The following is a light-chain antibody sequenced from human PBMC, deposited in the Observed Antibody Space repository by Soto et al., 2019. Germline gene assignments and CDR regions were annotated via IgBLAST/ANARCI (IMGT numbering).Light chain of an antibody. J-gene: IGLJ3*02. Sequence: QSVLTQPPSVSAAPGQKVTISCSGSSSNIGKYYVSWYQQLPGTAPKVLIYENNKRPSGIPDRFSGSKSGTSATLGISGLQTGDEADDYGAAWDTSLSAGVVFGGGTKLTVL. V-gene: IGLV1-51*02. CDR2: ENN. CDR1: SSNIGKYY. CDR3: AAWDTSLSAGVV.